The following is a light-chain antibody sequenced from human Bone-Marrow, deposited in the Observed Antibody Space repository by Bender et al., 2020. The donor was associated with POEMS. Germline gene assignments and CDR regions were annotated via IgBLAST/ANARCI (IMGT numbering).Light chain of an antibody. V-gene: IGLV1-44*01. Sequence: QSVLTQPPSASGAPGQGVIISCSGSNSNLGSYNVNWYQQFPGTAPKLLIFNSNQRPSGVPDRFSGSKSDTTASLAISGLQSDDEAVYFCAAWDDRLDGLIIFGGGTQVTVL. CDR2: NSN. J-gene: IGLJ2*01. CDR3: AAWDDRLDGLII. CDR1: NSNLGSYN.